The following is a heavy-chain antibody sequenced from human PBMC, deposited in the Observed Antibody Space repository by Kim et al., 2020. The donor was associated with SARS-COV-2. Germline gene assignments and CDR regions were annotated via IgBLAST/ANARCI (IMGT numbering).Heavy chain of an antibody. Sequence: ASVKVSCKASGYTFTSYYMHWVRQAPGQGLEWMGIINPSGGSTSYAQKFQGRVTMTRDTSTSTVYMELSSLRSQDTAVYYCARDLTEWLVERSGGYYFDYWGQGTLGTVSP. CDR2: INPSGGST. CDR1: GYTFTSYY. D-gene: IGHD6-19*01. V-gene: IGHV1-46*01. J-gene: IGHJ4*02. CDR3: ARDLTEWLVERSGGYYFDY.